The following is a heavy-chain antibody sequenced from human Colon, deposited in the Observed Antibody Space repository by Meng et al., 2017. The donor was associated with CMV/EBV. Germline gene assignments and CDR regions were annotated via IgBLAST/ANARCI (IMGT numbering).Heavy chain of an antibody. J-gene: IGHJ6*02. CDR3: ARDKLTRLTSSPFYNFYGMDI. V-gene: IGHV1-69*04. Sequence: SVKVSCKASGGSFVTYSLTWMRQAPGQGFEWMGRIIPILGLTHLSQKFRDRVTITANISTTTAYMELTRLTSQDTAVYFCARDKLTRLTSSPFYNFYGMDIWGQGTTVTV. D-gene: IGHD3-9*01. CDR2: IIPILGLT. CDR1: GGSFVTYS.